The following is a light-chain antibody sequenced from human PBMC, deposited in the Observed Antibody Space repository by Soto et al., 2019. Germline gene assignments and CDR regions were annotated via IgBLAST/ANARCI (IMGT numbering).Light chain of an antibody. J-gene: IGKJ4*01. Sequence: MTQPPATLSVSPGERATLSCRASQFIGSNLAWYQQKPGEAPRLLMYDASSRATGIPARFSGSGSGTEFALTISSMQSEDFAIYYCQQYNNWPPLTFGGGTKVEIK. V-gene: IGKV3-15*01. CDR3: QQYNNWPPLT. CDR2: DAS. CDR1: QFIGSN.